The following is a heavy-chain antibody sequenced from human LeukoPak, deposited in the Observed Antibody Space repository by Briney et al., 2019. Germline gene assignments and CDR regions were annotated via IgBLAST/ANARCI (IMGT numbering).Heavy chain of an antibody. Sequence: PGGSLRLSCAASGFTFSSYGMHWVRQAPGKGLEWVAVISYDGSNKYYADSVKGRFTISRDNSKNTLYLQMNSLRAEDTAVYYCVGARPNYFDYWGQGTLVTVSS. D-gene: IGHD6-6*01. CDR3: VGARPNYFDY. CDR1: GFTFSSYG. J-gene: IGHJ4*02. CDR2: ISYDGSNK. V-gene: IGHV3-30*03.